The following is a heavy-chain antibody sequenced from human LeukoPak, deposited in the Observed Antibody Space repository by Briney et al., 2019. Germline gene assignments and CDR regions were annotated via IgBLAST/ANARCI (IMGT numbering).Heavy chain of an antibody. D-gene: IGHD1-26*01. J-gene: IGHJ4*02. CDR1: GFTFSDFW. Sequence: PGGSLRPSCAASGFTFSDFWMHWVRQAPGKGLVWVSRINSGGTVTNYADSVKGRLTISRDNAKNTLYLQMNSLRAEDTAVYYCTKFSLRGTYSFDHWGQGTLVTVSS. CDR3: TKFSLRGTYSFDH. V-gene: IGHV3-74*01. CDR2: INSGGTVT.